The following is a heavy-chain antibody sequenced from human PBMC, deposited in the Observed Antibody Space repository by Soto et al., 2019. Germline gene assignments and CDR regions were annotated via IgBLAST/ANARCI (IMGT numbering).Heavy chain of an antibody. J-gene: IGHJ6*02. CDR2: ISYDGSNK. CDR1: GFTFSSYA. D-gene: IGHD3-10*01. CDR3: ARVGNSGHAMDV. Sequence: GGSLRLSCAASGFTFSSYAMHWVRQAPGKGLEWVAVISYDGSNKYYADSVKGRFTISRDNSKNTLYLQMNSLRAEDTAVYYCARVGNSGHAMDVWGQGTSVTVSS. V-gene: IGHV3-30-3*01.